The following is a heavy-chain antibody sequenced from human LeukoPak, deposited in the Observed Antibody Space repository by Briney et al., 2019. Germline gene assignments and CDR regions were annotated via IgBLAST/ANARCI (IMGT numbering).Heavy chain of an antibody. Sequence: SLSPSRALSRFTSSSYWTHWVRQVPRESLGWVSGISRIGARIGYGGSVKGRFTISRANAKNSSNRDMHSLRPHTTAVYSFVKEGGKDHDAFDIWGQGTMVTVSS. CDR3: VKEGGKDHDAFDI. V-gene: IGHV3-9*02. D-gene: IGHD1-14*01. CDR2: ISRIGARI. CDR1: RFTSSSYW. J-gene: IGHJ3*02.